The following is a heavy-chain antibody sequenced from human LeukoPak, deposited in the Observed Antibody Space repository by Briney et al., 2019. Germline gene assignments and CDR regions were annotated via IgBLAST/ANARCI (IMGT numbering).Heavy chain of an antibody. CDR2: ISYNGSNI. J-gene: IGHJ4*02. CDR3: AKDHGSSDWYYFDY. Sequence: GGSLRLSCAASGFTFSNYAMHWVRQAPGKGLEWVALISYNGSNIYYTHSVKGRFTISRDNSKNTLYLQMNTLRADDTAVYYCAKDHGSSDWYYFDYWGQGTLVTVSS. D-gene: IGHD6-13*01. CDR1: GFTFSNYA. V-gene: IGHV3-30*04.